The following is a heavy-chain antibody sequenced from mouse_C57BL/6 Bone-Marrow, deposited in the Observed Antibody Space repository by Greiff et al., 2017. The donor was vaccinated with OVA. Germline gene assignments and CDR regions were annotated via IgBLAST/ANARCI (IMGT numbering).Heavy chain of an antibody. J-gene: IGHJ4*01. Sequence: EVQLQQSGPELVKPGASVKMSCKASGYTFTDYNMHWVKQSHGKSLEWIGYINPNNGGTSYNQKFKGKATLTVNKSSSTAYMELRSLTSEDSAVYYCARRANNGSSYGNAIDYWGQGTSVTVSS. D-gene: IGHD1-1*01. CDR3: ARRANNGSSYGNAIDY. V-gene: IGHV1-22*01. CDR2: INPNNGGT. CDR1: GYTFTDYN.